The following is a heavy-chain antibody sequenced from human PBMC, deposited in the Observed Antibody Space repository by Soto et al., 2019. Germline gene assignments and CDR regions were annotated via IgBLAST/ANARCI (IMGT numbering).Heavy chain of an antibody. CDR3: ASLGGVSVDGCSSTSCQRRAARYYYYYGMDV. Sequence: QVQLQESGPGLVKPSETLSLTCTVSGGSISSYYWSWIRQPPGKGLEWIGYIYYSGSTNYNPSLKSRVTISVDTSKNQFSLKLSSVTAADTAVYYCASLGGVSVDGCSSTSCQRRAARYYYYYGMDVWGQGTTVTVSS. J-gene: IGHJ6*02. V-gene: IGHV4-59*01. CDR2: IYYSGST. CDR1: GGSISSYY. D-gene: IGHD2-2*01.